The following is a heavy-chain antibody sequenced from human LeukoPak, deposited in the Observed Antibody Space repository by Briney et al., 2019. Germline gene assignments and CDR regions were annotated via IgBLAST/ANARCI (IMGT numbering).Heavy chain of an antibody. J-gene: IGHJ4*02. CDR2: ISGSGGST. Sequence: GGYLRLSCAASGFTFSSYAMSWVRQAPGKELKGVSAISGSGGSTYYADSVKGRFTISRDNSKNTLYLEMNSLRAEDTAVYYCANPELLWNYWGQGTLVTVSS. D-gene: IGHD2/OR15-2a*01. CDR1: GFTFSSYA. CDR3: ANPELLWNY. V-gene: IGHV3-23*01.